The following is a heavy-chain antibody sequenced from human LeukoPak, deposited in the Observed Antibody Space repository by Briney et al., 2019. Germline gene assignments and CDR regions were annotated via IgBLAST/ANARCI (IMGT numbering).Heavy chain of an antibody. CDR1: GFTFSIYG. V-gene: IGHV3-23*01. Sequence: GGSLRLSCAASGFTFSIYGMGWVRQAPGKGLEWGSSISDNGGNTYYADSAKGRFTISRDNSKNTLYLQMTSLRAEDTALYYCAKDMWRLTTVTRCPDYWGQGTLVTVSS. D-gene: IGHD4-17*01. CDR2: ISDNGGNT. J-gene: IGHJ4*02. CDR3: AKDMWRLTTVTRCPDY.